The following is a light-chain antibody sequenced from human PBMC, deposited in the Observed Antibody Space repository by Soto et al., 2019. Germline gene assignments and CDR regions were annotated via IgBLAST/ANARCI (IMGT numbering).Light chain of an antibody. J-gene: IGKJ1*01. Sequence: ETLMTQSPATLSVSPGERATLSCRASQSVNNNLAWYQQKLGQAPRVLIYGASTRATGIPDRFSGSGSGTDFTLTISRLEPEDFAVYYCQEHGSSPRTFGQGTKVDI. CDR2: GAS. CDR1: QSVNNN. V-gene: IGKV3-20*01. CDR3: QEHGSSPRT.